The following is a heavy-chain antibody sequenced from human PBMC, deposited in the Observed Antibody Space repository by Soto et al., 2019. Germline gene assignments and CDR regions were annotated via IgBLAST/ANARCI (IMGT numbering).Heavy chain of an antibody. D-gene: IGHD1-26*01. CDR3: ARGRPWELYDY. CDR1: GGSISTYY. J-gene: IGHJ4*02. CDR2: IYYSGST. V-gene: IGHV4-59*12. Sequence: QVQLQESGPELVKPSETLSLTCTVSGGSISTYYWSWIRQSPGKGLDWIGYIYYSGSTNYNPSLKSRVTISVDTSKNEFSLKLSSMTAADTAVYYCARGRPWELYDYWGQGTLVTVSS.